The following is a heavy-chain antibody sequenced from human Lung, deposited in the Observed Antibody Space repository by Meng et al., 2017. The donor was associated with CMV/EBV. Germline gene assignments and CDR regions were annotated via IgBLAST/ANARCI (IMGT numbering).Heavy chain of an antibody. CDR3: ARELSSSSYYYGMDV. D-gene: IGHD6-6*01. V-gene: IGHV5-51*01. J-gene: IGHJ6*02. Sequence: GESXKISCKGSGYSFTSYWIGWVRQMPGTGLEWMGIIYPGDSDTRYSPSFQGQVTISADKSISTAYLQWSSLKASDTAMYYCARELSSSSYYYGMDVWGQGXTVTVSS. CDR1: GYSFTSYW. CDR2: IYPGDSDT.